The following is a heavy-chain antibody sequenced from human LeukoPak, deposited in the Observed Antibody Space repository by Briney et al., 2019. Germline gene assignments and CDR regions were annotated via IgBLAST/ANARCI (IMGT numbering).Heavy chain of an antibody. CDR3: ARHRNSQTAGAGDY. V-gene: IGHV1-2*02. CDR2: INPNTGGP. D-gene: IGHD1-26*01. J-gene: IGHJ4*02. Sequence: ASVRVSCKASGYTFAAYYIHWVRQAPGQGLEGMGWINPNTGGPYYPQKFQGKVTMTWDSSVNTAYMELTSVTSDDTAIYYCARHRNSQTAGAGDYWGQGDLVTVSS. CDR1: GYTFAAYY.